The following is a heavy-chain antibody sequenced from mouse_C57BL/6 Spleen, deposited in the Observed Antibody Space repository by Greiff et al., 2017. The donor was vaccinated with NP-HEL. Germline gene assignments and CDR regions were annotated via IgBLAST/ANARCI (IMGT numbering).Heavy chain of an antibody. D-gene: IGHD6-1*01. Sequence: EVKVEESGGGLVQPGGSIKLSCGASGFTFSNYWMNWVRQSPEKGLEWVAQIRLKSDNYATHYAESVKGRFTISRDDSKSSVYLQMNNLRAEDTGIYYCTLFPYWGQGTTLTVSS. CDR3: TLFPY. CDR1: GFTFSNYW. V-gene: IGHV6-3*01. J-gene: IGHJ2*01. CDR2: IRLKSDNYAT.